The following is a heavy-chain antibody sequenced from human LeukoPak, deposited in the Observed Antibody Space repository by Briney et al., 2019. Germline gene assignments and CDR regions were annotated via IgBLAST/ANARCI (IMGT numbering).Heavy chain of an antibody. Sequence: GGSLRLSCAASGFTFSSYAMSWVRQAPGKGLEWVSAISGSGGSTYYADSVKGRFTISRDNSKNTLYLQMNSLRAEDTAVYYCARADVVVTATYDYWGQGTLVTVSS. D-gene: IGHD2-21*02. CDR3: ARADVVVTATYDY. J-gene: IGHJ4*02. CDR2: ISGSGGST. V-gene: IGHV3-23*01. CDR1: GFTFSSYA.